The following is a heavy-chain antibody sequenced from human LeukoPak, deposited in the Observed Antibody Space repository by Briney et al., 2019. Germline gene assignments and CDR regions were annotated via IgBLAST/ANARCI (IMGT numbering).Heavy chain of an antibody. D-gene: IGHD3-16*01. Sequence: SETLSLTCAVYGGSFSGYYWSWIRQPPGKGLEWIGEINHSGSTNYNPSLKSRVIISVDTSKNQFSLKLSSVTAADTAVYYCASSLAWGQGTLVTVSS. CDR2: INHSGST. CDR1: GGSFSGYY. CDR3: ASSLA. J-gene: IGHJ5*02. V-gene: IGHV4-34*01.